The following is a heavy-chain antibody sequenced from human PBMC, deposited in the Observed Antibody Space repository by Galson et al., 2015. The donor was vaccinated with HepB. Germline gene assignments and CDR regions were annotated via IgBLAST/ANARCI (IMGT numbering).Heavy chain of an antibody. Sequence: SLRLSCAASGFTVSSNYMSWVRQAPGKGLEWVSVIYSGGSTYYADSVKGRVTTSRDNSKNTLFLQMGSLRAEDMAVYYCARGLFYGSARYYFDYWGQGALVTVSS. CDR2: IYSGGST. V-gene: IGHV3-66*01. CDR3: ARGLFYGSARYYFDY. CDR1: GFTVSSNY. D-gene: IGHD3-10*01. J-gene: IGHJ4*02.